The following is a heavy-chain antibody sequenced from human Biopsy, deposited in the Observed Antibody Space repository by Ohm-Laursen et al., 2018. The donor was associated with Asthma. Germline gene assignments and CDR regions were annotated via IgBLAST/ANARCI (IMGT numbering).Heavy chain of an antibody. CDR3: AREVSTVDYGYYYFAMDV. CDR1: GYTFTSYY. CDR2: INPSGGST. Sequence: SVKVSCKASGYTFTSYYMHRVRQAPGQGLEWMGIINPSGGSTSYAQKFQGRVTFTADGSTSSAYMELSSLTSEDSAVYYCAREVSTVDYGYYYFAMDVWGQGTTVTVSS. V-gene: IGHV1-46*01. D-gene: IGHD4-17*01. J-gene: IGHJ6*02.